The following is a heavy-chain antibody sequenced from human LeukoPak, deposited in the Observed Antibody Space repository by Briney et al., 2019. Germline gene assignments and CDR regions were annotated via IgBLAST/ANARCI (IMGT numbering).Heavy chain of an antibody. CDR1: GFTFSSYA. J-gene: IGHJ4*02. Sequence: GGSLRLSCAASGFTFSSYAIHWVRQAPGKGLEWLAVISYDGSDKYYADSVKGRFTISRDNSKNTLYLQINSLRAEDTAVYYCARDSSGWPHFDYWGQGTLVTVSS. V-gene: IGHV3-30-3*01. CDR3: ARDSSGWPHFDY. CDR2: ISYDGSDK. D-gene: IGHD6-19*01.